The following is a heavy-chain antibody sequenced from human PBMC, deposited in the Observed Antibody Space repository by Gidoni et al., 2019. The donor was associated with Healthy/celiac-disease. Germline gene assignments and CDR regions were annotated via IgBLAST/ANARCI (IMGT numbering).Heavy chain of an antibody. CDR2: INHSGSH. Sequence: VQLQQWGAGRLKTSENLSLTCAVSGGFVSGYYWGWMRQPPGKGLEWIVEINHSGSHNYNPSLKRRVTISVDTSKNQFSLKLSSVTGADTAVYYCAWVLASQDSMVRGPNWFDPWGQGTLVTVSS. J-gene: IGHJ5*02. D-gene: IGHD3-10*01. CDR3: AWVLASQDSMVRGPNWFDP. V-gene: IGHV4-34*01. CDR1: GGFVSGYY.